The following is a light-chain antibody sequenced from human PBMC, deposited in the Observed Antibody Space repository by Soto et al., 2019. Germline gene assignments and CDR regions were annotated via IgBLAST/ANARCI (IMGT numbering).Light chain of an antibody. V-gene: IGLV2-8*01. Sequence: QSALTQPPSPSGSPGQSVTISCTGSSSDVGGYDYVSWYQQHPGKAPKLIIYEVSNRPSGVPDRFSGSKSGNTASLTVSGPRAEAEADYYYNSYAGRNSRNVVFGGGTQLTVL. CDR2: EVS. CDR1: SSDVGGYDY. J-gene: IGLJ2*01. CDR3: NSYAGRNSRNVV.